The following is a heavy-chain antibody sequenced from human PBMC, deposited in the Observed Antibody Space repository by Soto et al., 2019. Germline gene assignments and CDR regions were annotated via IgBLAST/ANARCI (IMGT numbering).Heavy chain of an antibody. V-gene: IGHV4-59*02. D-gene: IGHD3-16*01. CDR1: GGSVTSYH. CDR2: TSYTGNT. Sequence: SDTLSLTCFVSGGSVTSYHWSWIRQFPGKGLEWIAYTSYTGNTNYNPSLKTRVTISSDTPKNQFSLRLTSVTAADTGVYYCARGWGELSLDSWGQGTLVTVSS. J-gene: IGHJ4*02. CDR3: ARGWGELSLDS.